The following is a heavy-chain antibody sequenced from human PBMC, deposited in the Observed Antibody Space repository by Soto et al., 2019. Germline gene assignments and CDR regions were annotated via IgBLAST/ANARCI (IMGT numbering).Heavy chain of an antibody. J-gene: IGHJ5*02. CDR1: GGSISSYY. CDR3: ARGFRENWFDP. Sequence: PSEILSLTCTVSGGSISSYYWSWIRQPPGKGLEWIGYIYYSGSTNYNPSLKSRVTISVDTSKNQFSLKLSSVTAADTAVYYCARGFRENWFDPWGQGTLVTVSS. V-gene: IGHV4-59*01. D-gene: IGHD3-10*01. CDR2: IYYSGST.